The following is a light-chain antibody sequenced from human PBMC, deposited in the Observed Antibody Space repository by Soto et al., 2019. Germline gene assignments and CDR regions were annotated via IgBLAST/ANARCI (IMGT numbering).Light chain of an antibody. CDR2: SAS. CDR3: QQYNKWPLT. CDR1: QSVNNN. J-gene: IGKJ3*01. Sequence: EIVMTQSPVTLSVSPVEIATLSFTASQSVNNNVAWYQQKPGHTPRLLIYSASIGATGTPARFSGSGSGSDFTLTISSLQSEDFAVYYCQQYNKWPLTFGPGTKVDI. V-gene: IGKV3-15*01.